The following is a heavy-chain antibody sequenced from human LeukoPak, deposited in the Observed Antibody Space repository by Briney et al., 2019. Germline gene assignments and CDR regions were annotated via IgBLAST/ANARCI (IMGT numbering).Heavy chain of an antibody. J-gene: IGHJ4*02. CDR2: IHYTGTT. Sequence: SSETLSLTCTVSDGSIRSSSYNWGWIRQPPGKGLEWIGSIHYTGTTNYNPSLKSRVTMSVDTSKNQFSLKLSSVTAADTAVYYCAREPFSGRFDYWGQGTLVTVSS. V-gene: IGHV4-39*07. CDR3: AREPFSGRFDY. CDR1: DGSIRSSSYN. D-gene: IGHD1-26*01.